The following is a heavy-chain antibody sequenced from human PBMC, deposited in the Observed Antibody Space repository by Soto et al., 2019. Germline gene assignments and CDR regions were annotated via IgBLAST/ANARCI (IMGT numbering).Heavy chain of an antibody. J-gene: IGHJ5*02. CDR3: ARERPDGSRLDP. D-gene: IGHD6-13*01. CDR2: IYYSGST. Sequence: QVQLQESGPGLVKPSQTLSLTCTVSGGSISSGDYYWSWIRQPPGKGLEWIGYIYYSGSTYYNPSLQSRVXXXVXXSKNQFSLKLSSVTAADTAVYYCARERPDGSRLDPWGQGTLVTVSS. V-gene: IGHV4-30-4*01. CDR1: GGSISSGDYY.